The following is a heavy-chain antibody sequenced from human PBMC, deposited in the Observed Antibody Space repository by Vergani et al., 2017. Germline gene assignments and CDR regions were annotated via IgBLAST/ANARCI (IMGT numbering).Heavy chain of an antibody. CDR3: ARPYDSSGYYYGHFDY. V-gene: IGHV5-51*01. CDR2: IYPGDSDT. J-gene: IGHJ4*02. D-gene: IGHD3-22*01. Sequence: EVRLVQSGAEVKKPGESLKISCKGSGYSFTSYWIGWVRQMPGKGLEWMGIIYPGDSDTRYSPSFQGQVTISADKSISTAYLQWSSLKASDTAMYYCARPYDSSGYYYGHFDYWGQGTLVTVSS. CDR1: GYSFTSYW.